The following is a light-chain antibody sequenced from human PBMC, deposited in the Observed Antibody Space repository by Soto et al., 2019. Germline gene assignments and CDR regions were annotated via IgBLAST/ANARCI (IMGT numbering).Light chain of an antibody. V-gene: IGKV3-15*01. CDR1: QSVSSN. CDR2: GAS. CDR3: QQYNSWPGT. Sequence: EIVMTQSPATLSLSPGERATLSCRASQSVSSNFAWYQQKTGQAPRRLIYGASTRATGIPARFSGSGSGTEFTLTISSLQSEDFAVYYCQQYNSWPGTFGQGTKVEIK. J-gene: IGKJ1*01.